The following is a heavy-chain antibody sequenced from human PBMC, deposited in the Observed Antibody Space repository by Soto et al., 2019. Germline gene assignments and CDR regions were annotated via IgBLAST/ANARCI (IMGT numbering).Heavy chain of an antibody. CDR1: GFSLSTSGAG. J-gene: IGHJ5*02. Sequence: QITLKESGPALVKPTQTLTLTCTFSGFSLSTSGAGVGWIRQPPGKALEWLALIYSDDDKRYSPSLKSRLTITKDTSKNQVVLTMTNVDPVDTATYYCAHRRTSMIVRRDCFDPWGQGTLVTVSS. CDR3: AHRRTSMIVRRDCFDP. D-gene: IGHD3-22*01. V-gene: IGHV2-5*02. CDR2: IYSDDDK.